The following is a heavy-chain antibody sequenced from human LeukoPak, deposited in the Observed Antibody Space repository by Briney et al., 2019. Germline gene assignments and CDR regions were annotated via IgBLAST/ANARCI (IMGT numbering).Heavy chain of an antibody. CDR3: ASLHIVVENFDY. V-gene: IGHV3-7*01. CDR1: GFTLSSYW. Sequence: PGGSLRLSCAASGFTLSSYWMSWVRQAPGKGLEWVANIKQDGSEKYYVDSVKGRFTISRDNAKNSLYLQMNSLRAEDTAVYYCASLHIVVENFDYRGQGTLVTVSS. D-gene: IGHD2-21*01. CDR2: IKQDGSEK. J-gene: IGHJ4*02.